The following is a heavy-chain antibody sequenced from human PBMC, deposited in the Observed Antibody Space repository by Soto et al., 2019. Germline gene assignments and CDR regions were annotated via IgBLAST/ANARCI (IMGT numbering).Heavy chain of an antibody. Sequence: QVQLQESGPGLVKPSETLSLTCTVSGASFTTYYWSWIRQPPGKGLEWIGYIFYSGHLKYNPSLKLRLTISVDPSKSQISLRLTSVTAADTAVYYCAGEGGGYRFDYWGQGTLVTVSS. V-gene: IGHV4-59*01. CDR3: AGEGGGYRFDY. CDR2: IFYSGHL. J-gene: IGHJ4*02. CDR1: GASFTTYY. D-gene: IGHD1-26*01.